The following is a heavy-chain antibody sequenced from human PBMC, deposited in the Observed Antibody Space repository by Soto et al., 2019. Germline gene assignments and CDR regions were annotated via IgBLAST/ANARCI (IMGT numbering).Heavy chain of an antibody. Sequence: QITLKESGPTLVKPTQTLTLTCTFSGFSLSTSGVGVAWIRQPPGEALEWLALIYWDADKRYRPSLESRLTIXXXPXXNQVVLTMTNMDSVDTATYYCAYLPCSGGSCYWFSFSGMDVWGQGTTVTVSS. J-gene: IGHJ6*02. V-gene: IGHV2-5*02. CDR3: AYLPCSGGSCYWFSFSGMDV. CDR1: GFSLSTSGVG. D-gene: IGHD2-15*01. CDR2: IYWDADK.